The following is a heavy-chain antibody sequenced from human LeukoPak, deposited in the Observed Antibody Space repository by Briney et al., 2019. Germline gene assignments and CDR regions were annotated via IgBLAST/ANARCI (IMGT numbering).Heavy chain of an antibody. V-gene: IGHV1-24*01. CDR3: ATGTITMVRGVIITSRYFDY. J-gene: IGHJ4*02. CDR1: GYTLTELS. CDR2: FDPEDGET. Sequence: ASVKVSCKVSGYTLTELSMHWVRQAPGKGLEWMGGFDPEDGETIYAQKFQGRVTMTEDTSTDTAYMELSSLRSEDTAVYYCATGTITMVRGVIITSRYFDYWGQGTLVTVSS. D-gene: IGHD3-10*01.